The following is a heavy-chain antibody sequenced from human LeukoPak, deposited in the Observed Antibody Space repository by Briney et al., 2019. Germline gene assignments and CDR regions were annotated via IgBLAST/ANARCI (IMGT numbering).Heavy chain of an antibody. CDR2: IYYSGST. CDR3: ATMVRGDPPNWFDP. J-gene: IGHJ5*02. D-gene: IGHD3-10*01. Sequence: SETLSLTCTVSGGSISGYYWSWIRQPPGKGLEWIGYIYYSGSTNYNPSLKSRVTISVDTSKNQFSLKLSSVTAADTAVYYCATMVRGDPPNWFDPWGQGTLVTVSS. CDR1: GGSISGYY. V-gene: IGHV4-59*08.